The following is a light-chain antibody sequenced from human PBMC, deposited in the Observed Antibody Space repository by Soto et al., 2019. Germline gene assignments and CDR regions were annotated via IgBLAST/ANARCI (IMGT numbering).Light chain of an antibody. Sequence: QSVLTQPASVSGSPGQSITISCTGPSSDVGSYNLVSWYQQYPGKAPKLIIFEVFKRPSGVSHRFSGSKSGNTASLTISGLQAEDEAKYYCCSYAGRANYVFGGGTQLTVL. CDR2: EVF. CDR1: SSDVGSYNL. J-gene: IGLJ2*01. CDR3: CSYAGRANYV. V-gene: IGLV2-23*02.